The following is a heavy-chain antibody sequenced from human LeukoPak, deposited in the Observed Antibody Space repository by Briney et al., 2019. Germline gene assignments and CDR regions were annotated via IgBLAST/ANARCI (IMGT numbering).Heavy chain of an antibody. CDR2: INSDGSST. J-gene: IGHJ4*02. CDR3: AREEYSSSPNDFDY. D-gene: IGHD6-13*01. CDR1: GFTFSSYW. Sequence: PGGSLRLSCAASGFTFSSYWMHWVRQAPGKGLVWVSRINSDGSSTSYADSVKGRFTISRDNAKNTLYPQMNSLRAEDTAVYYCAREEYSSSPNDFDYWGQGTLVTVSS. V-gene: IGHV3-74*01.